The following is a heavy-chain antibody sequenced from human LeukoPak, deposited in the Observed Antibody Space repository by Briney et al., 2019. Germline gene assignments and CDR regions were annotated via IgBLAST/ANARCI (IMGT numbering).Heavy chain of an antibody. V-gene: IGHV3-7*01. D-gene: IGHD6-19*01. J-gene: IGHJ2*01. CDR2: IKQDGSEK. CDR3: ARTPGYSSGWYFMIWYFDL. Sequence: PGGSLRLSCAASGFTFSSYWMSWVRQAPGKGLEWVANIKQDGSEKYYVDSVKGRFTISRDNAKNSLYLQMNSLRAEDTAVYYCARTPGYSSGWYFMIWYFDLWGRGTLVTVSS. CDR1: GFTFSSYW.